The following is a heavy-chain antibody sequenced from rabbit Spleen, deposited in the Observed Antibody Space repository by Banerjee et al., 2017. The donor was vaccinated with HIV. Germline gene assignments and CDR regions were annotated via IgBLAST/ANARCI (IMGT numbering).Heavy chain of an antibody. CDR1: GFDFRRGSD. Sequence: QPLAESAGVLVKPGATLTVPRIASGFDFRRGSDLCWVRRAPGKGLECIGCIFTGNLKTYYASWAKGRFTISKTSSTTVTLQMTSLTVADTATYFCARDAGSGDYIDVDFDLWGQGPLVTVS. J-gene: IGHJ4*01. D-gene: IGHD8-1*01. CDR3: ARDAGSGDYIDVDFDL. CDR2: IFTGNLKT. V-gene: IGHV1S40*01.